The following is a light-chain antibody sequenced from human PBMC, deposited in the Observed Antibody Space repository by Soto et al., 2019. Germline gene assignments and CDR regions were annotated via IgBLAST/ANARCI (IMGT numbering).Light chain of an antibody. J-gene: IGLJ2*01. CDR2: EGS. Sequence: QSALTQPASVSGSPGQSIIISCTGTSSDVGTYNLVSWYQQHPGKAPKLIIYEGSNRPSGVSNRFSGSRSGNTASLTISGLQAEDESDYYCCSYATTNTPFGGRTEATVL. V-gene: IGLV2-23*01. CDR3: CSYATTNTP. CDR1: SSDVGTYNL.